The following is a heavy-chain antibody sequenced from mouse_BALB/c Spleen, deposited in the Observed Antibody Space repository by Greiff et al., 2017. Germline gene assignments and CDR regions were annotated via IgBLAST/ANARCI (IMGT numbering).Heavy chain of an antibody. Sequence: EVMLVESGGGLVQPGGSLRLSCATSGFTFTDYYMSWVRQPPGKALEWLGFIRNKANGYTTEYSASVKGRFTISRDNSQSILYLQMNTLRAEDSATYYCARDKRDYYGYGYFDVWGAGTTVTVSS. CDR1: GFTFTDYY. CDR2: IRNKANGYTT. D-gene: IGHD1-1*01. V-gene: IGHV7-3*02. CDR3: ARDKRDYYGYGYFDV. J-gene: IGHJ1*01.